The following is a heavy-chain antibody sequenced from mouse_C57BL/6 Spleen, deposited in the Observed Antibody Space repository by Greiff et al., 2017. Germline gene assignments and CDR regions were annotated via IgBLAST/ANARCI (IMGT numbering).Heavy chain of an antibody. CDR3: ARDLFYYGSLDY. Sequence: EVKLVESGPGLVKPSQSLSLTCSVTGYSITSGYYWNWIRQFPGNKLEWMGYISYDGSNNYNPSLKNRNSITRDTSKNQFIRKWNSVTIEDTATYYCARDLFYYGSLDYWGQGTTLTVSS. J-gene: IGHJ2*01. D-gene: IGHD1-1*01. CDR2: ISYDGSN. V-gene: IGHV3-6*01. CDR1: GYSITSGYY.